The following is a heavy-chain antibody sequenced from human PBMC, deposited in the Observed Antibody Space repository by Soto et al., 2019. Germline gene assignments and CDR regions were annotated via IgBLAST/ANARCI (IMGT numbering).Heavy chain of an antibody. CDR1: GYTFTSYD. V-gene: IGHV1-8*01. CDR3: ARSPRNYYALGSYSYFRH. CDR2: MNPNNGNT. Sequence: ASVKVSCKASGYTFTSYDISWVRQATGQGLEWMGWMNPNNGNTDYAPKFQGRVTMTMNTSIGTAYMELSSLRSEDTAVYYCARSPRNYYALGSYSYFRHWGQVTLVTVSS. D-gene: IGHD3-10*01. J-gene: IGHJ1*01.